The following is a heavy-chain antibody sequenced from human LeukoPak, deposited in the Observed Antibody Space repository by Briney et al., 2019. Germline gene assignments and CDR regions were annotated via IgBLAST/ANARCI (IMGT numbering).Heavy chain of an antibody. CDR3: ARDGDLVGALPDAFDI. J-gene: IGHJ3*02. D-gene: IGHD1-26*01. CDR2: ISAYNGNT. Sequence: GASVKVSCKASGYTFTSYGISWVRQAPGQGLEWMGWISAYNGNTNYAQKLQGRVTMTTDTSTSTAYMELRSLGSDDTAVYYCARDGDLVGALPDAFDIWGQGTMVTVSS. CDR1: GYTFTSYG. V-gene: IGHV1-18*01.